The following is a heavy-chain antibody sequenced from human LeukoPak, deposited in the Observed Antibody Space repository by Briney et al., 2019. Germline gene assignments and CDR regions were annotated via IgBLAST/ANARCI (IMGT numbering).Heavy chain of an antibody. D-gene: IGHD3-22*01. CDR2: IIPILGIA. CDR1: GGTFSSYA. CDR3: ARAARLNYYDSSGVDY. Sequence: SVKVSCKASGGTFSSYAISWVRQAPGQGLEWIGRIIPILGIANYAQKFQGRVTITADKSTSTAYMELSSLRSEDTAVYYCARAARLNYYDSSGVDYWGQGTLVTVSS. V-gene: IGHV1-69*04. J-gene: IGHJ4*02.